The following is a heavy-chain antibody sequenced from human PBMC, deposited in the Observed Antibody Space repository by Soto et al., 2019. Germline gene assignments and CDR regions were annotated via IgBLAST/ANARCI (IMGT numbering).Heavy chain of an antibody. CDR2: IIPIFGTA. Sequence: QVQLVQSGAAVKKPGSSVKVSCKASGGTFSSYAISWVRQAPGQGLEWMGGIIPIFGTANYAQKFQGRVTITADESTSTAYMELSSLRSEDTAVYYCARDLGRSVYGGNPRMDYWGQGTLVTVSS. D-gene: IGHD4-17*01. CDR3: ARDLGRSVYGGNPRMDY. V-gene: IGHV1-69*12. CDR1: GGTFSSYA. J-gene: IGHJ4*02.